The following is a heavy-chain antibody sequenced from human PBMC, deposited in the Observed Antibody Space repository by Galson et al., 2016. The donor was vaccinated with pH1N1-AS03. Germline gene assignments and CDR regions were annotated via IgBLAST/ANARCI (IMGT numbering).Heavy chain of an antibody. J-gene: IGHJ5*02. CDR1: NGSISTYY. Sequence: ETLSLTCTVSNGSISTYYWSWIRPPPGKGPEWIGYIYYGGRTNYNPSLKSRVTISVDPPKNQFSLKLNFVTTADTAVYFCARALRSRYYFDNWGQGTLIAVSS. CDR2: IYYGGRT. CDR3: ARALRSRYYFDN. V-gene: IGHV4-59*01. D-gene: IGHD3-22*01.